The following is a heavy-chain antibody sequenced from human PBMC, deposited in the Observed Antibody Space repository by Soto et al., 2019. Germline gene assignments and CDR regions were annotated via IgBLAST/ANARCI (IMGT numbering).Heavy chain of an antibody. CDR3: AKVLGYCSGGSCWYGSFDP. V-gene: IGHV3-23*01. Sequence: GGSLRLSCAASGFTFSSYAMSWVRQAPGKGLGWVSAISGSGGSTYYADSVKGRFTISRDNSKNTLYLQMNSLRAEDTAVYYCAKVLGYCSGGSCWYGSFDPWGQGTLVTVSS. J-gene: IGHJ5*02. D-gene: IGHD2-15*01. CDR2: ISGSGGST. CDR1: GFTFSSYA.